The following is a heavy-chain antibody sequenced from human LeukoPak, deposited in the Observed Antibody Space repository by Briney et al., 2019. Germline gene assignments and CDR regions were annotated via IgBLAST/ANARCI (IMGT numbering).Heavy chain of an antibody. CDR1: GGSISSSY. CDR3: ARDQRYYGSGSYYKPSAYYYYYMDV. CDR2: IYTSGST. Sequence: SETLSLTCTVSGGSISSSYWSWIRQPAGKGLEWIGRIYTSGSTNYNPSLKSRVTMSVDTPKNQFSLKLSSVTAADTAVYYCARDQRYYGSGSYYKPSAYYYYYMDVWGKGTTVTVSS. J-gene: IGHJ6*03. D-gene: IGHD3-10*01. V-gene: IGHV4-4*07.